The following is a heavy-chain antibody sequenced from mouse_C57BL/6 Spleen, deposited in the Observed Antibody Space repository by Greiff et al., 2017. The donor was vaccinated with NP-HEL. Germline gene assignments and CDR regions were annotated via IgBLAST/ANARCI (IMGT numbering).Heavy chain of an antibody. CDR3: ARWERRRDYYAMDY. CDR2: IYPGSGST. Sequence: QVQLQQPGAELVKPGASVKMSCKASGYTFTSYWITWVKQRPGQGLEWIGDIYPGSGSTNYNEKFKSKATLTVDTSSSTAYMQLSSLTSEDSAVYCCARWERRRDYYAMDYWGQGTSVTVSS. V-gene: IGHV1-55*01. CDR1: GYTFTSYW. D-gene: IGHD2-12*01. J-gene: IGHJ4*01.